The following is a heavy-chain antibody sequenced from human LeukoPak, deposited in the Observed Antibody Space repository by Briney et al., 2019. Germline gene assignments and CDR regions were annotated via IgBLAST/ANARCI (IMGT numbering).Heavy chain of an antibody. Sequence: PGGSLRLSCGASGFTFSSYAMSWVRQAPGKGLEWVSAISGSGGSTYYADSVKGRFTISRDNSKSTLFLQMNSLRAEDTAVYYCAKDPRVGSRVATPCHWGQGTLVTVSS. V-gene: IGHV3-23*01. J-gene: IGHJ4*02. CDR2: ISGSGGST. D-gene: IGHD5-24*01. CDR3: AKDPRVGSRVATPCH. CDR1: GFTFSSYA.